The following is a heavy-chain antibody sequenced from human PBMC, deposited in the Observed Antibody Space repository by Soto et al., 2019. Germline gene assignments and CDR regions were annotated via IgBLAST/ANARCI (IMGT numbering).Heavy chain of an antibody. CDR2: ISYDGSNK. CDR1: GFTFSSYA. CDR3: ASTNYCSGGSCGRYYYYGMDV. J-gene: IGHJ6*02. D-gene: IGHD2-15*01. Sequence: QVQLVESGGGVVQPGRSLRLSCAASGFTFSSYAMHWVRQAPGKGLEWVAVISYDGSNKYYADSVKGRFTISRDNSKNTLYLQINSLRAEDTAVYYCASTNYCSGGSCGRYYYYGMDVWGQGTTVTVSS. V-gene: IGHV3-30-3*01.